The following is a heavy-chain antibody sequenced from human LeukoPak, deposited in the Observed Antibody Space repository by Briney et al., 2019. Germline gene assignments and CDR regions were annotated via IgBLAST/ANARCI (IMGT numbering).Heavy chain of an antibody. CDR1: GGSLSSGSYY. D-gene: IGHD3-3*01. V-gene: IGHV4-61*02. Sequence: SETLSLTCTVSGGSLSSGSYYWSWIRQPAGKGLEWIGRIYTSGSTNYNPSLKSRATISVDTSKNQFSLKLSSVTAADTAVYYCARDFYDFWSGYYFDYWGQGIQVIVSS. CDR3: ARDFYDFWSGYYFDY. CDR2: IYTSGST. J-gene: IGHJ4*02.